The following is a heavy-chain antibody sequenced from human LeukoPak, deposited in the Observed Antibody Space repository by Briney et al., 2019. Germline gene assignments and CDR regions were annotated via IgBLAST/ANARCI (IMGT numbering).Heavy chain of an antibody. J-gene: IGHJ6*02. CDR1: GYSISSGYY. CDR2: IYHSGST. CDR3: ARHLYCSSTSCYAWDYYYGMDV. V-gene: IGHV4-38-2*02. D-gene: IGHD2-2*01. Sequence: SETLSLTCTVSGYSISSGYYWGWIRQPPGKGLEWIGSIYHSGSTYYNPSLKSRVTISVDTSKNQFSLKLSSVTAADTAVYYCARHLYCSSTSCYAWDYYYGMDVWGQGTTVTVSS.